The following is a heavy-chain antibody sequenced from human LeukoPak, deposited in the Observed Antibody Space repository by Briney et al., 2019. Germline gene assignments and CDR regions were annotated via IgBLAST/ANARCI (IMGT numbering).Heavy chain of an antibody. CDR1: GFSFGSYA. D-gene: IGHD3-22*01. CDR3: AKQSLYDSSGHFHY. CDR2: ISGSGGST. V-gene: IGHV3-23*01. Sequence: PGGSLRLSCAASGFSFGSYAMSWVRQAPGKGLEWVSGISGSGGSTYYSDSVKGRFTISRDNSNNTAFLQMNSLRGDDTAVYFCAKQSLYDSSGHFHYWGQGTLVTVSS. J-gene: IGHJ4*02.